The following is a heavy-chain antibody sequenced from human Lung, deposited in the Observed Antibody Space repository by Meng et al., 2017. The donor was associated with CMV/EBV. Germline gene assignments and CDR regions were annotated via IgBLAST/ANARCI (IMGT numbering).Heavy chain of an antibody. D-gene: IGHD3-22*01. CDR2: IKSKADGGTT. CDR1: GFTFSNAW. J-gene: IGHJ4*02. Sequence: GFTFSNAWMNWIRQSPGKGLEWVGLIKSKADGGTTDYTEALKGRFTISRDDSRNTLFLQMDSLKTDDTAVYYCATAPGYYHTSPYDYWGQGTLVTVSS. CDR3: ATAPGYYHTSPYDY. V-gene: IGHV3-15*01.